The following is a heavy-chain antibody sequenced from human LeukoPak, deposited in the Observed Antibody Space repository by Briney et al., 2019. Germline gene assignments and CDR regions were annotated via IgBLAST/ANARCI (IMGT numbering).Heavy chain of an antibody. V-gene: IGHV3-23*01. J-gene: IGHJ6*03. CDR3: AKDRTDCSGGSCYLPQDYMDV. Sequence: GGSLRLSCAASGFTFSSYAMSWVRQAPGKGLEWVSGISGTGGTYYADSVKGRFTISRDNSKNTLYLQMNSLRAEDTAVYYCAKDRTDCSGGSCYLPQDYMDVWGKGTTVTVSS. CDR1: GFTFSSYA. CDR2: ISGTGGT. D-gene: IGHD2-15*01.